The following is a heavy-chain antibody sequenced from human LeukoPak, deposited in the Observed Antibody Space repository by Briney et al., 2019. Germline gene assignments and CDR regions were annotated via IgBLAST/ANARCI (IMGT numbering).Heavy chain of an antibody. V-gene: IGHV3-20*04. D-gene: IGHD3-9*01. J-gene: IGHJ6*02. CDR2: INWNGGST. CDR1: GFTFDDYG. CDR3: ARDMAILTGYYPLYYYYGMDV. Sequence: PGGSLRLSCAASGFTFDDYGMSWVRQAPGKGLEWVSGINWNGGSTGYADSVKGRFTISRDNAKNSLYLQMNSLRAEDMALYYCARDMAILTGYYPLYYYYGMDVWGQGTTVTVSS.